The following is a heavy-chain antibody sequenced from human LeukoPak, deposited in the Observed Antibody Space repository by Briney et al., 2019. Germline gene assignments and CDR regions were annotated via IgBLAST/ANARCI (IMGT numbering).Heavy chain of an antibody. J-gene: IGHJ4*02. CDR2: IYPADSDT. Sequence: GESLKISCKGSGYSFTNYWIGWVRQMPGKGLEWMGIIYPADSDTRYSPSFQGQVTISADKSISTAYLQWNSLKASDTAMYYCAGPATTVARGFDYWGQGPLVTVSS. CDR3: AGPATTVARGFDY. D-gene: IGHD4-23*01. CDR1: GYSFTNYW. V-gene: IGHV5-51*01.